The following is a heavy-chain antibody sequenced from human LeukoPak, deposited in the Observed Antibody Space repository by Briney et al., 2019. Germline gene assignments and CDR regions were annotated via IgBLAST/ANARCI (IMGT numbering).Heavy chain of an antibody. D-gene: IGHD3-16*02. CDR1: GFTFSSYS. CDR3: ARDRGGIGYYMDV. Sequence: GGSLRLSCAAFGFTFSSYSMNWVRQAPGKGLEWVSYISSSSGNIYYADSVKGRFTISRDNAKTSLYLQMNNLRAEDTALYYCARDRGGIGYYMDVWGKGTTVTVSS. V-gene: IGHV3-48*01. CDR2: ISSSSGNI. J-gene: IGHJ6*03.